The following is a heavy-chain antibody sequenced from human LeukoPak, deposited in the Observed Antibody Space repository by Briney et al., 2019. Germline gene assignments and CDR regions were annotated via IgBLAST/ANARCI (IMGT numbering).Heavy chain of an antibody. D-gene: IGHD6-6*01. Sequence: ASVKVSCKASGYTFTGYYMHWVRQAPGQGLGWMGWINPNSGGTNYAQKFQGRVTMTRDTSISTAYMELSRLRSDDTAVYYCARVSWAYSSSYDFDYWGQGTLVTVSS. V-gene: IGHV1-2*02. CDR3: ARVSWAYSSSYDFDY. J-gene: IGHJ4*02. CDR2: INPNSGGT. CDR1: GYTFTGYY.